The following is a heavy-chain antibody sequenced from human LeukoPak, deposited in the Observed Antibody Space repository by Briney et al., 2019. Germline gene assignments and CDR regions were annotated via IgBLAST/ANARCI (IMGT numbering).Heavy chain of an antibody. CDR2: ISGSGGST. J-gene: IGHJ4*02. CDR3: AKDRVAAAGMAPYYFDY. CDR1: GFTFSSYW. Sequence: GGSLRLSCEASGFTFSSYWMSWVRQAPGKGLEWVPAISGSGGSTYYADSVKGRFTISRDNSKNTLYLQMNSLRAEDTAVYYCAKDRVAAAGMAPYYFDYWGQGTLVTVSS. V-gene: IGHV3-23*01. D-gene: IGHD6-13*01.